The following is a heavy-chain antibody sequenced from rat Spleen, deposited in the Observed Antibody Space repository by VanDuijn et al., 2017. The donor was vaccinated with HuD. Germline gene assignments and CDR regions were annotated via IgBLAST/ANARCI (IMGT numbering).Heavy chain of an antibody. CDR2: INTDGDST. J-gene: IGHJ1*01. CDR3: AKDMSRTIAARSYWYFDF. Sequence: EVQLVESGGGLVQPGRSLKLSCVASGFTFSGYWMYWLRQAPGKGLEWISSINTDGDSTSYPDSVKGRFTISRDNAKSTLYLQMESLRSEDTATYYCAKDMSRTIAARSYWYFDFWGPGTMVTVSS. V-gene: IGHV5-58*01. CDR1: GFTFSGYW. D-gene: IGHD1-2*01.